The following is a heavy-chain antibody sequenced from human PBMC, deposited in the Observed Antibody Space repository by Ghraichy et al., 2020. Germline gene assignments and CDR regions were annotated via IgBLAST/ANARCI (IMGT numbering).Heavy chain of an antibody. CDR3: ARVWGYYYYMDV. CDR1: GYTFNSYG. J-gene: IGHJ6*03. Sequence: ASVKVSCKASGYTFNSYGISWVRQAPGQGLEWMGWINAYNGNTNYAQKFQGRVTMTTDTSTSTAYMELRSLRSDDTAVCYCARVWGYYYYMDVWGKGTTVTVSS. V-gene: IGHV1-18*04. D-gene: IGHD7-27*01. CDR2: INAYNGNT.